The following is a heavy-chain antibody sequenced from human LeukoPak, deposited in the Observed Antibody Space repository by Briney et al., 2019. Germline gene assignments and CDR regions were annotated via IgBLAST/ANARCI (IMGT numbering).Heavy chain of an antibody. CDR2: INPNSGGT. D-gene: IGHD3-10*01. CDR1: GYTFTNYD. V-gene: IGHV1-2*02. J-gene: IGHJ3*02. Sequence: GASVKVSCKASGYTFTNYDINWVRQATGQGLEWMGWINPNSGGTNYAQKFQGRVTMTRDTSISTAYMELSRLRSDDTAVYYCARWGIGDLRNTFDIWGHGTMVTVSS. CDR3: ARWGIGDLRNTFDI.